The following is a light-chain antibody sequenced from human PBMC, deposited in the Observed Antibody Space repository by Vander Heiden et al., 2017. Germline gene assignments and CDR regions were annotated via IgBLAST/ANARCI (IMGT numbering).Light chain of an antibody. Sequence: EIVLTQSPGTLSLSPGERATLSCRASQSVSSSYLAWYQQKPGQAPRLLIYGASSRATGIPDRFSGSGSGTAFTLTISRLEPEDFAVYFCQQYGRSPGTFGQGTKVEI. V-gene: IGKV3-20*01. CDR3: QQYGRSPGT. J-gene: IGKJ1*01. CDR1: QSVSSSY. CDR2: GAS.